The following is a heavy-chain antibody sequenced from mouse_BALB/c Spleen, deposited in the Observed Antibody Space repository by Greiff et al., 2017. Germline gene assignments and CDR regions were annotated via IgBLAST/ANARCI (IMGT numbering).Heavy chain of an antibody. CDR3: TVTTVVAGDY. Sequence: LKQPGSELVRPGASVKLSCKASGYTFTSYWMHWVKQRHGQGLEWIGNIYPGSGSTNYDEKFKSKGTLTVDTSSSTAYMHLSSLTSEDSAVYYCTVTTVVAGDYWGQGTTLTVSS. CDR1: GYTFTSYW. V-gene: IGHV1S22*01. CDR2: IYPGSGST. J-gene: IGHJ2*01. D-gene: IGHD1-1*01.